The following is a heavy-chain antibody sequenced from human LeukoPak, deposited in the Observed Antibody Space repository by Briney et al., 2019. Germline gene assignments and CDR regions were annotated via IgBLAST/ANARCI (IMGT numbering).Heavy chain of an antibody. CDR2: IRYDGSNK. V-gene: IGHV3-30*02. CDR1: GLTFSSYG. Sequence: PGGSLRLSCAASGLTFSSYGMHWVRQAPGKGLEWVAFIRYDGSNKYYEDSVKGRFTISRDNSKNTLYLQMNSLRAEDTAVYYCAKGYCSGGSCPFDHWGQGTLVTVSS. J-gene: IGHJ4*02. CDR3: AKGYCSGGSCPFDH. D-gene: IGHD2-15*01.